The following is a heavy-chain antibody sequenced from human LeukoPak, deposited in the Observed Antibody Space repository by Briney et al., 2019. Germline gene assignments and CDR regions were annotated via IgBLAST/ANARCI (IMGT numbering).Heavy chain of an antibody. Sequence: GGCLRLSCAASGFTFSSYAMSWVRQAPGKGLEWVSAISGSGGSTYYADSVKGRFTISRDNSKNTLYLQMNSLRAEDTAVYYCAKFYYGSGSHFDYWGQGTLVTVSS. D-gene: IGHD3-10*01. J-gene: IGHJ4*02. CDR2: ISGSGGST. V-gene: IGHV3-23*01. CDR1: GFTFSSYA. CDR3: AKFYYGSGSHFDY.